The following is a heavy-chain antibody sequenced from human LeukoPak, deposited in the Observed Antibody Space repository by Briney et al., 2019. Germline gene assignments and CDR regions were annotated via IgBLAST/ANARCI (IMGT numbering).Heavy chain of an antibody. CDR3: ARVARCTSCFDVDY. CDR1: SGSISSYD. CDR2: IYTSGSP. Sequence: SSETLSLTCTVSSGSISSYDWSWIRQPAGKGLEWIGRIYTSGSPNYNPSLKSRVTISVDTSKNQFSLTLSSVTAADTAVYYCARVARCTSCFDVDYWGQGTLVTVSS. V-gene: IGHV4-4*07. D-gene: IGHD2-2*01. J-gene: IGHJ4*02.